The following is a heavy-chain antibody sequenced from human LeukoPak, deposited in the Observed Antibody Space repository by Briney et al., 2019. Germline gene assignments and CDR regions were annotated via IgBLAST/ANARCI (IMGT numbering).Heavy chain of an antibody. CDR1: GYTFTSYG. D-gene: IGHD4-17*01. Sequence: ASVKVSCKASGYTFTSYGISWVRQAPGQGLEWMGWISAYNGNTNYAQNLQGRVTMTTDTSTSTAYVELRSLRSDDTAVYYCARAVVTTVKCFDYWGQGTLVTVSS. V-gene: IGHV1-18*01. J-gene: IGHJ4*02. CDR2: ISAYNGNT. CDR3: ARAVVTTVKCFDY.